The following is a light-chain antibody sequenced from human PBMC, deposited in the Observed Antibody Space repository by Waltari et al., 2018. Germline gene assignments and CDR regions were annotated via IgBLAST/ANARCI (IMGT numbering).Light chain of an antibody. CDR3: QQRSNWPVT. CDR1: QSVSNY. J-gene: IGKJ1*01. CDR2: DTF. V-gene: IGKV3-11*01. Sequence: EIVLTQSPATLSLSPGERATISCRASQSVSNYLAWYQQKAGHAPRLLIYDTFNRAPVIPARFSGSASGTDFTLTISTLEPEDLAIYYCQQRSNWPVTFGQGTEVEIK.